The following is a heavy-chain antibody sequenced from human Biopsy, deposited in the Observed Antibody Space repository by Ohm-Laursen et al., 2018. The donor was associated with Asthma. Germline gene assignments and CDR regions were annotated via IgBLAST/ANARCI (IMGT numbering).Heavy chain of an antibody. CDR3: AKRRGYSGHDNDY. CDR1: GFTVSSNG. V-gene: IGHV3-53*01. CDR2: IYSGGGT. D-gene: IGHD5-12*01. J-gene: IGHJ4*02. Sequence: GSLRLSCAASGFTVSSNGMSSVRQPPGKGLEWVSVIYSGGGTFYADSVKGRVTISRDISKNTLSLQMNSLRAEDTAVYYCAKRRGYSGHDNDYWGQGTLVIVSS.